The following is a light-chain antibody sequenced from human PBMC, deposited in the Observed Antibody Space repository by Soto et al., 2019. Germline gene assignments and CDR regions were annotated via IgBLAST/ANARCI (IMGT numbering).Light chain of an antibody. CDR2: DAY. V-gene: IGKV1-27*01. J-gene: IGKJ1*01. Sequence: DIQMTQSPSSLSASVGDRVTITCRASQGISHYLAWYQQRPGKVPKILIYDAYTLQSGVPSRFSGSRSGTDFTLTISSLQPEDVATYYCQKYNSAPRTCGQGTKVEIK. CDR1: QGISHY. CDR3: QKYNSAPRT.